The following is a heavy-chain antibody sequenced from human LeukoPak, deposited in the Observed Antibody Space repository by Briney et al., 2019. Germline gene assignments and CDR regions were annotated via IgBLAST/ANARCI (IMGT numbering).Heavy chain of an antibody. CDR2: INPNSGGT. J-gene: IGHJ4*02. V-gene: IGHV1-2*06. CDR1: GYTFTGYY. Sequence: GASVKVSCKASGYTFTGYYMHWVRPAPGQGLEWMGRINPNSGGTNYAQKFQGRVTMTRDTSISTAYMELSRLRSDDTAVYYCARVAYDYVWGSYRIFDYWGQGTLVTVSS. CDR3: ARVAYDYVWGSYRIFDY. D-gene: IGHD3-16*02.